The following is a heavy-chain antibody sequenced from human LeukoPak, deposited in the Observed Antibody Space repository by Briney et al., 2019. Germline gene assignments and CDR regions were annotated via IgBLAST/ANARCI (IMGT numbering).Heavy chain of an antibody. CDR2: ISSSGSTI. CDR1: GFTFSSYE. J-gene: IGHJ4*02. CDR3: ARGDTAMVTPDY. D-gene: IGHD5-18*01. Sequence: GGSLRLSCAASGFTFSSYEMNWVRQAPGKGLEWVSYISSSGSTIYYADSVKGRFTISRDNAKNSLYLQMNSLRAEYTAVYYCARGDTAMVTPDYWGQGTLVTVSS. V-gene: IGHV3-48*03.